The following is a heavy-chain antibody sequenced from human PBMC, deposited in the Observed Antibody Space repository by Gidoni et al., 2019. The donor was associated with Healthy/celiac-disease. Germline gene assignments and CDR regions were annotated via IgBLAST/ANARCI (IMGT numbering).Heavy chain of an antibody. CDR2: IKSKTDGGTT. CDR1: GFTFRNAW. Sequence: EVQLVESGGGLVKPGGSLRLSCAASGFTFRNAWMSWVRQAPGKGLEWVGRIKSKTDGGTTDYAAPVKGRFTISRDDSKNTLYLQMNSLKTEDTAVYYCTTDLVGATTYYFDYWGQGTLVTVSS. D-gene: IGHD1-26*01. V-gene: IGHV3-15*01. J-gene: IGHJ4*02. CDR3: TTDLVGATTYYFDY.